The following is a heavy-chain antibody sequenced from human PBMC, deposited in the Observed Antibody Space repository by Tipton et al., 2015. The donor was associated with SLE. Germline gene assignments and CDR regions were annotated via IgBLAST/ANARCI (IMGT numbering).Heavy chain of an antibody. Sequence: TLSLTCTVSGDSISSSSYSWGWIRQPPGKGLEWIGSIYYSGTTYYNPSLKSRLAISVDTSKNQFSLGLSSVTAADTAVYYCARVAPSEVFDYCGQGTLVTVSS. D-gene: IGHD2-15*01. CDR1: GDSISSSSYS. CDR2: IYYSGTT. CDR3: ARVAPSEVFDY. J-gene: IGHJ4*02. V-gene: IGHV4-39*01.